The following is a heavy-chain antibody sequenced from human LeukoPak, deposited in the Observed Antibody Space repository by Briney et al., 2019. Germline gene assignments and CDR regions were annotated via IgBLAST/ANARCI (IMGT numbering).Heavy chain of an antibody. CDR2: IKSDGKT. CDR3: ARAPSEIGGYYPEYFRH. Sequence: GGSLRLSCAASGFTFSSYWMHWIRQAPGKGLVWVSRIKSDGKTNYADSVKGRFTISRDNAKNTVSLQMNSLRAEDTGVYYCARAPSEIGGYYPEYFRHWGQGTLVTVSS. V-gene: IGHV3-74*01. CDR1: GFTFSSYW. D-gene: IGHD3-22*01. J-gene: IGHJ1*01.